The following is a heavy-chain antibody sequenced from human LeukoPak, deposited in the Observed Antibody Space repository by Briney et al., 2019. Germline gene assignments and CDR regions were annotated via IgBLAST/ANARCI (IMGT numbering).Heavy chain of an antibody. V-gene: IGHV5-51*01. CDR2: MYPGDSDT. CDR1: GYRFASYW. Sequence: GDSLKISCKGSGYRFASYWNAWLRQTPGKGLEWMGIMYPGDSDTRYNAPFQGQVTISTDKSDSTAYLQWSSLQASDTAIYYCARRTYYGDSWRGFDYWGQGTPVTVSS. CDR3: ARRTYYGDSWRGFDY. J-gene: IGHJ4*02. D-gene: IGHD4-17*01.